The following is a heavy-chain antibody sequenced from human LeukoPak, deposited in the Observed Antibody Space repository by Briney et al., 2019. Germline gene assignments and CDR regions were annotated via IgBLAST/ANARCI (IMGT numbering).Heavy chain of an antibody. CDR3: VRVGSAYGDPLEFDF. J-gene: IGHJ4*02. CDR1: GYSFNKFG. CDR2: ISGYNANT. V-gene: IGHV1-18*01. D-gene: IGHD4-17*01. Sequence: ASVKVSCKRSGYSFNKFGISWVRQAPGQGLEWMGWISGYNANTDSAQKFQDRVTMTTDNSVTTAYLELRSLRSDDTAVYFCVRVGSAYGDPLEFDFWGQGTLVTVSS.